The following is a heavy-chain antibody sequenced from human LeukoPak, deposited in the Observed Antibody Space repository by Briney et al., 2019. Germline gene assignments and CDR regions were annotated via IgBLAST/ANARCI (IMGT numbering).Heavy chain of an antibody. Sequence: PSETLSLTCTVSGGSISSSSYYWGWIRQPPGKGLEWIGSIYYSGSTYYNPSLKSRVTISVDTSKNQFSLKLSSVTAADTAVYYCAREAAAGINWFDPWGQGTLVTVSS. J-gene: IGHJ5*02. CDR1: GGSISSSSYY. V-gene: IGHV4-39*02. CDR3: AREAAAGINWFDP. CDR2: IYYSGST. D-gene: IGHD6-13*01.